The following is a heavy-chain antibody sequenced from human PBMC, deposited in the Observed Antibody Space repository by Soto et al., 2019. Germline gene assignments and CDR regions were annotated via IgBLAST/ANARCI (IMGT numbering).Heavy chain of an antibody. J-gene: IGHJ4*02. CDR1: GFTFSNAL. Sequence: EVQLVESGGGLVEPGGSLSLACAASGFTFSNALMSWIRQAPGKGLEWVGRVKSNVDGGTTDYGVSVRGRFTISRDDSRESLYLQMDSMKTEDTAVYYCRAFCGGATCDVWGQGTLVSVSS. D-gene: IGHD2-21*01. CDR2: VKSNVDGGTT. V-gene: IGHV3-15*05. CDR3: RAFCGGATCDV.